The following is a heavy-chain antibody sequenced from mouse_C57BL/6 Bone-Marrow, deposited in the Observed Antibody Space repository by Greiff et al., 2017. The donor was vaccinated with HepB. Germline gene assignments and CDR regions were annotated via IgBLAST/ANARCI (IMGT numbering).Heavy chain of an antibody. V-gene: IGHV5-9-1*02. CDR3: TREGYYYGSSYAMDY. CDR1: GFTFSSYA. Sequence: EVKLVESGEGLVKPGGSLKLSCAASGFTFSSYAMSWVRQTPEKRLEWVAYISSGGDYIYYADTVKGRFTIPRDNARNTLYLQMSSLKSEDTAMYYCTREGYYYGSSYAMDYWGQGTSVTVTS. D-gene: IGHD1-1*01. J-gene: IGHJ4*01. CDR2: ISSGGDYI.